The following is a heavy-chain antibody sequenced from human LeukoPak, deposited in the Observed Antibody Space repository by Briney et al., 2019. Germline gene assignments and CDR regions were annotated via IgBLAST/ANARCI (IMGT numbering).Heavy chain of an antibody. CDR3: ARDDNYYDSGGYYPYYYYYGMDV. CDR1: GYTFTGYY. J-gene: IGHJ6*02. CDR2: INPNSGGT. D-gene: IGHD3-22*01. Sequence: PEASVKVSCKASGYTFTGYYMHWVRQAPGQGLEWMGWINPNSGGTNYAQKFQGRVTMTRDTSISTAYMELSRLRSDDTAVYYCARDDNYYDSGGYYPYYYYYGMDVWGQGTTVTVSS. V-gene: IGHV1-2*02.